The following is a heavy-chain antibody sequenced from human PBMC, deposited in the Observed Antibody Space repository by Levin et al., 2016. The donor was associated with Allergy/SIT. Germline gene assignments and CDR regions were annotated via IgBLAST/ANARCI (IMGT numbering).Heavy chain of an antibody. CDR3: ARRPSPMTSFYYYPLDV. CDR1: GFNFTDYY. CDR2: IYNSETPV. V-gene: IGHV3-11*01. J-gene: IGHJ6*02. Sequence: GESLKISCAASGFNFTDYYMTWIRQAPGKGLEYIAYIYNSETPVYYADSVEGRFTISRDNAKNSLSLHMNGLRVEDTAVYFCARRPSPMTSFYYYPLDVWGQGTTVTVSS.